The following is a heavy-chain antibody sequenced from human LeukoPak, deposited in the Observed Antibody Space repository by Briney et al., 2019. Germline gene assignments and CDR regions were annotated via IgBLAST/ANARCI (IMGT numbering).Heavy chain of an antibody. D-gene: IGHD6-19*01. CDR1: GFTVSTIY. CDR3: ARGHSSGWYGAY. CDR2: IYSGERT. Sequence: GRSLRLSCAASGFTVSTIYMSWLRQAPGKGLEWVSLIYSGERTSFADSVKDRFTISRDNSKNTLYLQMNSLRAEDTAVYYCARGHSSGWYGAYWGQGTLVTVSS. J-gene: IGHJ4*02. V-gene: IGHV3-66*01.